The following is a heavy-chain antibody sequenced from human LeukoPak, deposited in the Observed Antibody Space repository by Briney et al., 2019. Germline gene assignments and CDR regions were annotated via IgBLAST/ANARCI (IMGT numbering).Heavy chain of an antibody. CDR1: GYTFTGYY. Sequence: ASVKVSCEASGYTFTGYYMHWVRQAPGQGLERMGWINPNSGGTNYAQKFQGRVTMTRDTSISTAYMELSRLRSDDTAVYYCARDLDYGDYYFDYWGQGTLVTVSS. CDR3: ARDLDYGDYYFDY. D-gene: IGHD4-17*01. CDR2: INPNSGGT. V-gene: IGHV1-2*02. J-gene: IGHJ4*02.